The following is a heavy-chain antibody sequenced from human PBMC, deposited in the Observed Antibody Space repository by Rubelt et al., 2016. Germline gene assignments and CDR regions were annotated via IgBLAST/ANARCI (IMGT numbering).Heavy chain of an antibody. V-gene: IGHV4-4*07. CDR1: GGSISSYY. J-gene: IGHJ6*02. D-gene: IGHD2-2*01. CDR3: AREQLLSDYYYGMDV. CDR2: IYTSGST. Sequence: QVQLQESGPGLVKPSETLSLTCTVSGGSISSYYWSWIRQPAGKGLEWIGRIYTSGSTNYNPSLTSRVTMSVDTSKNQFPLTLSSVTAADTAVYYCAREQLLSDYYYGMDVWGQGTTVTVSS.